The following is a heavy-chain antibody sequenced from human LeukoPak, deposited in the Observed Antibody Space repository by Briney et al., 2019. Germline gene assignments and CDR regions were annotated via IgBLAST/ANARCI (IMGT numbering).Heavy chain of an antibody. Sequence: PSETLSLTCAVSGGSISQYYWSWLRQAPGKGLEWIGYIHASGTTTYNPSLKSRVTMSVDTSKNQFSLKLSSVTAADTAVYYCARVNSSSWYEVFDYWGQGTLVTVSS. CDR3: ARVNSSSWYEVFDY. CDR1: GGSISQYY. D-gene: IGHD6-13*01. CDR2: IHASGTT. V-gene: IGHV4-4*08. J-gene: IGHJ4*02.